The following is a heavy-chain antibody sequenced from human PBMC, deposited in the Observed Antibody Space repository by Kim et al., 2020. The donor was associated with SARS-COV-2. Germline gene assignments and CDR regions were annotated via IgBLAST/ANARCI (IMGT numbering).Heavy chain of an antibody. CDR3: ARMSVISGGFLDY. D-gene: IGHD3-10*01. CDR1: GFTFSAYA. CDR2: ITGSSFST. V-gene: IGHV3-23*01. Sequence: GGSLRLSCVASGFTFSAYAMNWVRQAPGEGLEWISGITGSSFSTYYADSVQGRFSISRDDSKNTLSLQMNSLIAEDTAVYYCARMSVISGGFLDYWGQGALVTVSS. J-gene: IGHJ4*02.